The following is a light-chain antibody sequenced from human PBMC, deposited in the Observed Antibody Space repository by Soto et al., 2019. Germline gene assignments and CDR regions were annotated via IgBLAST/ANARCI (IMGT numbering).Light chain of an antibody. J-gene: IGKJ1*01. Sequence: EIVMPPSPATLSVSPGDRATLSCRASQSVDNDLAWYQQKPGQPPRLLIYDASTRATGIPARFSGSQSGTEFTLTISSLQSEDFAVYYCLQYNNWWTFGQGTKVDI. CDR1: QSVDND. V-gene: IGKV3D-15*01. CDR2: DAS. CDR3: LQYNNWWT.